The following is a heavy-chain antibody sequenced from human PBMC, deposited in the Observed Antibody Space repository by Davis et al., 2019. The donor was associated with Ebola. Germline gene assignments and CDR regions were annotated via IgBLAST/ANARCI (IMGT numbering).Heavy chain of an antibody. V-gene: IGHV3-11*06. Sequence: GESLKISCAASGFSVTDFYMTWLRQVPGKGLEWVSYITRSGGYTNYADSVKGRFTISRDNAENSLHLQMSSLRADDTAVYYCARGSDFRQYRAITADAFHNWGQGTMVTVSS. D-gene: IGHD5-12*01. CDR2: ITRSGGYT. J-gene: IGHJ3*02. CDR1: GFSVTDFY. CDR3: ARGSDFRQYRAITADAFHN.